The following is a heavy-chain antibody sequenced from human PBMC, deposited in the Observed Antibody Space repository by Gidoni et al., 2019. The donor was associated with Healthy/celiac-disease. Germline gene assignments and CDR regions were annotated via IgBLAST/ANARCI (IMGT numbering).Heavy chain of an antibody. J-gene: IGHJ4*02. Sequence: QVQLVESGGGVVQPGRSLRLSCAASGFTFSRYAMHWVRQAPGKGLEWVAVISYDGSNKYYADSVKGRFTISRDNSKNTLYLQMNSLRAEDTAVYYCARDWGSGSSYLTDYWGQGTLVTVSS. CDR1: GFTFSRYA. V-gene: IGHV3-30-3*01. CDR3: ARDWGSGSSYLTDY. CDR2: ISYDGSNK. D-gene: IGHD3-10*01.